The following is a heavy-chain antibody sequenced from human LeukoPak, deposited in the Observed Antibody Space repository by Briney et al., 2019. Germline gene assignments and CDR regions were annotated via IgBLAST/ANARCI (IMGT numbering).Heavy chain of an antibody. D-gene: IGHD6-13*01. V-gene: IGHV3-11*04. CDR3: AREWQGGIAAAGTRIEGDY. CDR1: GFTFSDYY. Sequence: GGSLRLSCAASGFTFSDYYMSRIRQAPGKGLEWVSYISSSGSTIYYADSVKGRFTISRDNAENSLFLQMNSLRVEDTAVYYCAREWQGGIAAAGTRIEGDYWGQGTLVAVSS. J-gene: IGHJ4*02. CDR2: ISSSGSTI.